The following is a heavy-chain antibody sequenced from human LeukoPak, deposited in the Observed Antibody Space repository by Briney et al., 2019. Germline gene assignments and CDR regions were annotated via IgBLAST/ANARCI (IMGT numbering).Heavy chain of an antibody. CDR3: ARGMRAAGSGSPGRVFDY. CDR1: GGSISSYY. J-gene: IGHJ4*02. CDR2: IYYSGST. Sequence: SETLSLTCTVSGGSISSYYWSWIRQPPGKGLEWIGYIYYSGSTNYNPSLKSRVTISVDTSKNQFSLKLSSVTAADTAVYYCARGMRAAGSGSPGRVFDYWGQGTLVTVSS. D-gene: IGHD3-10*01. V-gene: IGHV4-59*08.